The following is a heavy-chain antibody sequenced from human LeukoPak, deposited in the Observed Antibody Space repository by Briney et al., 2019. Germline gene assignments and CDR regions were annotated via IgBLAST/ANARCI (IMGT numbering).Heavy chain of an antibody. V-gene: IGHV4-4*07. D-gene: IGHD1-26*01. J-gene: IGHJ4*02. CDR1: GGSISSYY. Sequence: KPSETLSLTCIVSGGSISSYYWSWIRQPAGKGLEWIGRIYASGSSNYNPSLKSRVTVSVDTSKNQLSLKLSYVTAADTAVYYCARSPRRGIVGATTFDYWGQGTLVTVSS. CDR3: ARSPRRGIVGATTFDY. CDR2: IYASGSS.